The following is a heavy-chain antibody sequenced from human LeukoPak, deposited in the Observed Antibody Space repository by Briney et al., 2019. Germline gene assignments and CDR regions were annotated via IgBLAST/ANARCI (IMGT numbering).Heavy chain of an antibody. D-gene: IGHD5-18*01. V-gene: IGHV3-23*01. CDR3: ARVENRYGYTYDDY. CDR2: ISGSGGST. J-gene: IGHJ4*02. CDR1: GFTFSSYA. Sequence: GGSLRLSCAASGFTFSSYAMSWVRQAPGKGLEWVSAISGSGGSTYYADSVKGRFTISRDNSKNTLYLQMNSLRAEDTAVYYCARVENRYGYTYDDYWGQGTLVTVSS.